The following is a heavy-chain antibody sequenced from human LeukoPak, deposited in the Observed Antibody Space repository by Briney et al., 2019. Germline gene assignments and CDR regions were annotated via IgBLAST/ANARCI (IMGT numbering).Heavy chain of an antibody. V-gene: IGHV4-34*01. J-gene: IGHJ6*03. D-gene: IGHD5/OR15-5a*01. CDR1: GGSFNGYY. CDR3: ARGRSLRPYYFYYYLDV. CDR2: INRSGST. Sequence: SETLSLTCAVYGGSFNGYYWTWIRQPPGKGLEWIGEINRSGSTNYNPSLKSRLSISVDTSKNQFFLNVSSVTAADTAVYYCARGRSLRPYYFYYYLDVWGNETTVTVS.